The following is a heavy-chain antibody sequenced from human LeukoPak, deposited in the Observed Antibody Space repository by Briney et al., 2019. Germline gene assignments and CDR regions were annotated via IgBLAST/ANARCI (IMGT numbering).Heavy chain of an antibody. V-gene: IGHV4-39*02. CDR3: ARDTGRRQYYYGSGSYWAV. CDR2: IFNNGST. Sequence: TSETLSLTCTVSGVSISSSKYYWGWIRQPPGKGLEWIGTIFNNGSTHYNPSLKSRVTISVDTSKNQFSLNLSSVTAADTAVYYCARDTGRRQYYYGSGSYWAVWGKGTTVTVSS. J-gene: IGHJ6*04. CDR1: GVSISSSKYY. D-gene: IGHD3-10*01.